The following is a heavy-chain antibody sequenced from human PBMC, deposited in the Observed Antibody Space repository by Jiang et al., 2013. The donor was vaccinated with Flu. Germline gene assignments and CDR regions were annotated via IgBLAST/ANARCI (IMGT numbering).Heavy chain of an antibody. J-gene: IGHJ4*02. Sequence: SGAEVKKPGASVQVSCKASGYTFTGYYMHWVRQAPGQGLEWMGWINPNSGATNYAQKFQGRVTMTRDTSISTAYMELSRLRSDDTAVFYCARFQDYYDSIFFDYWGQGTLVTVSS. D-gene: IGHD3-22*01. V-gene: IGHV1-2*02. CDR3: ARFQDYYDSIFFDY. CDR2: INPNSGAT. CDR1: GYTFTGYY.